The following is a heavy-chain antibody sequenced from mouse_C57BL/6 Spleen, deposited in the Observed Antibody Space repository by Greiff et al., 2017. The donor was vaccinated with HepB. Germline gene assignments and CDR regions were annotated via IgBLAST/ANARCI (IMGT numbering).Heavy chain of an antibody. CDR1: GYSFTGYY. Sequence: EVQLQESGPELVKPGASVKISCKASGYSFTGYYMNWVKQSPEKSLEWIGEINPSTGGTTYNQKFKAKATLTVDKSSSTAYMQLKSLTSEDSAVYYCARGHLLFAYWGQGTLVTVSA. V-gene: IGHV1-42*01. J-gene: IGHJ3*01. D-gene: IGHD3-3*01. CDR3: ARGHLLFAY. CDR2: INPSTGGT.